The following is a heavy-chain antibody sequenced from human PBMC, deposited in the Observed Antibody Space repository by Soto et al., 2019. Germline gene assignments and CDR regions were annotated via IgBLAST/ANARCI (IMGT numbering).Heavy chain of an antibody. J-gene: IGHJ6*02. Sequence: SVKVSCKASGGTFSSYAISWVRQAPGQGLEWMGGIIPIFGTANYAQKFQGRVTITADKSTSTAYMELSSLRSEDTAVYYCARDERGYYYYGMDVWGQGTKVTVSS. CDR3: ARDERGYYYYGMDV. D-gene: IGHD3-16*01. V-gene: IGHV1-69*06. CDR1: GGTFSSYA. CDR2: IIPIFGTA.